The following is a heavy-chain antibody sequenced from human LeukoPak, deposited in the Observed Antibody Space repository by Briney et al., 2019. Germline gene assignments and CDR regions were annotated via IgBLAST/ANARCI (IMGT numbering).Heavy chain of an antibody. Sequence: ASMKVSCKASGGTFSSYAFSWVRQAPGQGLEWMGGIIPIFDATNYAQKFQGRVTITTDESTSTAYMELSSLRSEDTAVYYCARDLKYSSAPDVDKTFDPWGQGTLVTVSS. V-gene: IGHV1-69*05. CDR1: GGTFSSYA. J-gene: IGHJ5*02. CDR2: IIPIFDAT. CDR3: ARDLKYSSAPDVDKTFDP. D-gene: IGHD6-25*01.